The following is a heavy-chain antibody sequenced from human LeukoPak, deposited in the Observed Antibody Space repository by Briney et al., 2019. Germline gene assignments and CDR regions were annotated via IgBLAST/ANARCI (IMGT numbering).Heavy chain of an antibody. CDR2: INSDGINT. CDR3: ARDLGQYYDTSDNWFDP. V-gene: IGHV3-74*01. J-gene: IGHJ5*02. D-gene: IGHD3-22*01. Sequence: GGSLGLSCAASGFTFSNYWMHWVRQAPGKGLVWVSRINSDGINTSYADSVKGRFTISRDNAKNTLNLQMNSLRAEDTAVYYCARDLGQYYDTSDNWFDPWGQGTLVTVSS. CDR1: GFTFSNYW.